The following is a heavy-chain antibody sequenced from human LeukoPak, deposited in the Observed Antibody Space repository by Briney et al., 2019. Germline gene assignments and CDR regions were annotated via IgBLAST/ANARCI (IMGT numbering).Heavy chain of an antibody. CDR1: GYTFTGYY. V-gene: IGHV1-2*02. D-gene: IGHD3-22*01. CDR3: ARGGPLMIVQMDDAFDI. Sequence: ASVKVSCKASGYTFTGYYMNWVRQAPGQGLEWMGWINPNRGDINYVQKFQGRVTMTRDTSTSTAYMELRSLRSDDTAVYYCARGGPLMIVQMDDAFDIWGQGTMVTVSS. J-gene: IGHJ3*02. CDR2: INPNRGDI.